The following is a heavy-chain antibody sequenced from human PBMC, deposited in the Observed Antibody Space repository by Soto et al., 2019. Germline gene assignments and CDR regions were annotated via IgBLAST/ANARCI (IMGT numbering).Heavy chain of an antibody. CDR2: ISAYNGNT. CDR3: AREGYCISTSCYAYYYYGMDV. J-gene: IGHJ6*02. CDR1: GYTFTSYG. Sequence: QVQLVQSGAEVKKPGASVKVSCKASGYTFTSYGISWVRQAPGQGLEWMGWISAYNGNTNYAQKLQGRVTMTTDTTTSTAYMELRSLRSDDTAVYYCAREGYCISTSCYAYYYYGMDVWGQGTTVTVSS. D-gene: IGHD2-2*01. V-gene: IGHV1-18*01.